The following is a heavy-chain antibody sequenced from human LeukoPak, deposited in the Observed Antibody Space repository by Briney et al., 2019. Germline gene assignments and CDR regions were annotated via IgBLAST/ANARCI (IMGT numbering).Heavy chain of an antibody. V-gene: IGHV3-7*01. CDR2: IRQDGSDK. CDR3: ARPLTIAGTWNFQN. J-gene: IGHJ1*01. CDR1: GFTFSSYW. Sequence: GGSLRLSCAASGFTFSSYWMHWVRQAPGKGLEWVANIRQDGSDKYYLDSVRGRFTISRDNADNSLFLEMNSLREEDTAVYYCARPLTIAGTWNFQNWGQGTLVSVSS. D-gene: IGHD1-20*01.